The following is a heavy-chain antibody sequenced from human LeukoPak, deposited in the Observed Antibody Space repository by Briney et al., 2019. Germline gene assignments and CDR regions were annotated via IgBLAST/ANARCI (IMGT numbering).Heavy chain of an antibody. CDR2: IYSSGNT. V-gene: IGHV4-4*08. CDR1: GGFISSYY. Sequence: SETLSLTCTVSGGFISSYYWNWIRQTPGKGLEWIGSIYSSGNTNYNPSLKSRVTISVDTSKNQFSLKLSSVTAADTAVYYCARTRYYYNSRSYGAPYYFDYWGQGTLVTVSS. D-gene: IGHD3-10*01. CDR3: ARTRYYYNSRSYGAPYYFDY. J-gene: IGHJ4*02.